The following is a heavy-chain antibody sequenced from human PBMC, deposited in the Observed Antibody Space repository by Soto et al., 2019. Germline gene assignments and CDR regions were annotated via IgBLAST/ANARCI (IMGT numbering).Heavy chain of an antibody. V-gene: IGHV1-58*01. CDR2: IVVGSGNT. Sequence: AASVKVSCKASGFTFTSSAVQWVRQARGQRLEWIGWIVVGSGNTNYAQKFQERVTITRDMSTSTAYMELSSLRSEDTAVYYCAXQADSSGYYGLLGTFDYWGPGTLVTVSS. CDR3: AXQADSSGYYGLLGTFDY. J-gene: IGHJ4*02. D-gene: IGHD3-22*01. CDR1: GFTFTSSA.